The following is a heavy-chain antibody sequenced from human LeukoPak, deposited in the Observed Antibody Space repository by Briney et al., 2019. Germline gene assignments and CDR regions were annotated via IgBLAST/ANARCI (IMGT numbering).Heavy chain of an antibody. CDR1: GYTFTSYA. D-gene: IGHD6-13*01. J-gene: IGHJ6*02. CDR3: ARDLYSSSWYHFFDYYYYGMTS. Sequence: ASVKVSCKASGYTFTSYAMHWVRQAPGQRLEWMGWINAGNGNTKYSQKFQGRVTITRDTSASTAYMELSSLRAEDTAVYYCARDLYSSSWYHFFDYYYYGMTSGAKGPRSPPP. CDR2: INAGNGNT. V-gene: IGHV1-3*01.